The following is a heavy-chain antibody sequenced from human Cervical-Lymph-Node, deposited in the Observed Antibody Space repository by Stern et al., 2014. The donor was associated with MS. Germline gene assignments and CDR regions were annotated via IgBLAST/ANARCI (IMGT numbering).Heavy chain of an antibody. J-gene: IGHJ6*02. D-gene: IGHD2-8*01. CDR3: ARDGYGTNADYYGFDV. Sequence: EVQLVESGGGLVKPGGSLRLSCEAAGFRFSNYDMNWVRQAPGKGLEWLSVISRTSSYIYYADAVKGRCTVSRDNAKNSLFLQIDSLRVEDTAVYYCARDGYGTNADYYGFDVWGQGTTVTVSS. CDR2: ISRTSSYI. V-gene: IGHV3-21*01. CDR1: GFRFSNYD.